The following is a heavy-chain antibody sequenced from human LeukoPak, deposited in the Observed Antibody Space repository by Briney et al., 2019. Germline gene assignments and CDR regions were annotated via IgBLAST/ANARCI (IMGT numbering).Heavy chain of an antibody. J-gene: IGHJ4*02. CDR3: ARDRGGSYPGTLDG. D-gene: IGHD1-26*01. CDR1: GYTFTGYY. CDR2: INPHTGGT. Sequence: ASVKVSCKASGYTFTGYYMHWVRQAPGQGLEWMGWINPHTGGTNYAQKFQGRVTMTRDTSISTAYMELSGLTSDDTAVYYCARDRGGSYPGTLDGWGQGTLVTVSS. V-gene: IGHV1-2*02.